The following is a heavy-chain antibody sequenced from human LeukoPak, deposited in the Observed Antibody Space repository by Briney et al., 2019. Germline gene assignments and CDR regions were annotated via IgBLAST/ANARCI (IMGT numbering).Heavy chain of an antibody. J-gene: IGHJ6*03. CDR1: GGSISSYY. CDR3: ARDRVYYMDV. CDR2: IHYSGST. Sequence: SETLSLTCTVSGGSISSYYWSWIRQPPGKGLEWIGYIHYSGSTNYNPSLKSRVTISEDTSKNQFSLKLSSVTAADTAVYYCARDRVYYMDVWGKGTTVTVSS. V-gene: IGHV4-59*01.